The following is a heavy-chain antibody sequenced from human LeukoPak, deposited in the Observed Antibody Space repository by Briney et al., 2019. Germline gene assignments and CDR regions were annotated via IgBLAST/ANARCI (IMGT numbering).Heavy chain of an antibody. CDR1: GGSISSNTYY. V-gene: IGHV4-39*07. Sequence: SETLSLTCTVSGGSISSNTYYWGWIRQPPGKGLEWIGSIYYSGSTYYNPSLKSRVTISVDTSKNQFSLKLSSVTAADTAVYYCARDSVSSSSSPFFDYWGQGTLVTVSS. CDR2: IYYSGST. J-gene: IGHJ4*02. CDR3: ARDSVSSSSSPFFDY. D-gene: IGHD6-6*01.